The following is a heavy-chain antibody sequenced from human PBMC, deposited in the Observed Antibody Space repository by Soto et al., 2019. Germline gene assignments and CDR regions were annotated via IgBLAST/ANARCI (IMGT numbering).Heavy chain of an antibody. CDR2: INHSGST. CDR3: ARESPRVAESPRGMDV. CDR1: GGSFSGYY. Sequence: SETLSLTCAVYGGSFSGYYWSWIRQPPGKGLEWIGEINHSGSTNYNPSLKSRVTISVDTSKNQFSLKLSSVTAADTAVYYCARESPRVAESPRGMDVWGQGTTVTVSS. V-gene: IGHV4-34*01. D-gene: IGHD2-15*01. J-gene: IGHJ6*02.